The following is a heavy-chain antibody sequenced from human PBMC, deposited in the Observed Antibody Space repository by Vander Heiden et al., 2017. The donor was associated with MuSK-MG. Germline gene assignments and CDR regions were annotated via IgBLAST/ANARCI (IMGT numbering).Heavy chain of an antibody. D-gene: IGHD4-17*01. CDR3: ARGATVVTAPPYFDY. CDR1: GRSFSGYY. V-gene: IGHV4-34*01. J-gene: IGHJ4*02. CDR2: INHSGST. Sequence: QVQLQQWGAGLLPASETQYPTCALYGRSFSGYYWSWHRHPPGKGLEWIGEINHSGSTNYNPSLKSRVTISVDTSKNQFSLKLSSVTAADTAVYYCARGATVVTAPPYFDYWGQGTLVTVSS.